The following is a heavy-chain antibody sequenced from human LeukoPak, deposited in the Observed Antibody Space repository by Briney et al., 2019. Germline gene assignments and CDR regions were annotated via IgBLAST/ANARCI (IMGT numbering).Heavy chain of an antibody. CDR3: ARASKYCTNGVCYPNWFDP. V-gene: IGHV1-46*01. Sequence: ALVKVSCKTSGYTFTSYYMHWVRQAPGQGLEWMGIINPSGGSTSYAQKFQGRVTMTRDMSTSTVYMELSSLRSEDTAVYYCARASKYCTNGVCYPNWFDPWGQGTLVTVSS. CDR1: GYTFTSYY. D-gene: IGHD2-8*01. J-gene: IGHJ5*02. CDR2: INPSGGST.